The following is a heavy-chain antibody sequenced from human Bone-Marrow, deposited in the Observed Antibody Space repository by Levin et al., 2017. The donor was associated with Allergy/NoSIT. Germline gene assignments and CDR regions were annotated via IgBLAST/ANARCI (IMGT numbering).Heavy chain of an antibody. CDR1: GGSISSGGYY. J-gene: IGHJ4*02. Sequence: PSETLSLTCTVSGGSISSGGYYWSWIRQHPGKGLEWIGYIYYSGSTYYNPSLKSRVTISVDTSKNQFSLKLSSVTAADTAVYYCARATAQVLHLDYWGQGTLVTVSS. CDR3: ARATAQVLHLDY. D-gene: IGHD3-10*01. V-gene: IGHV4-31*03. CDR2: IYYSGST.